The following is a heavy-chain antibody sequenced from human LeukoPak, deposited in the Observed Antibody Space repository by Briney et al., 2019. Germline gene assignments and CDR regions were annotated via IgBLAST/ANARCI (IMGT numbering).Heavy chain of an antibody. CDR3: AKVSRYGSVGSFYYYYGMDV. Sequence: GGSLRLSCAASGFTFSSYATSWVRQAPGKGLEWVSAISGSGGSTYYADSVKGRFTISRDNSKNTLYLQMNSLRAEDTAVYYCAKVSRYGSVGSFYYYYGMDVWGQGTTVTVSS. J-gene: IGHJ6*02. CDR1: GFTFSSYA. D-gene: IGHD3-10*01. V-gene: IGHV3-23*01. CDR2: ISGSGGST.